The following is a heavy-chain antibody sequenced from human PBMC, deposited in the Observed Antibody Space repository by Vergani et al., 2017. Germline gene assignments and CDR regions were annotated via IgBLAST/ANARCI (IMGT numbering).Heavy chain of an antibody. V-gene: IGHV5-51*03. CDR1: GYSFTSYW. Sequence: EVQLVQSGAEVKKPGESLKISCKGSGYSFTSYWIGWVRQMPGKGLEWMGIIYPGDSDTRYSPSFQGQVTISADKSISTAYLQWSSLKASATAMYYCARGGIVVVPAAPYYGMDVWSQGTTVTVS. CDR3: ARGGIVVVPAAPYYGMDV. CDR2: IYPGDSDT. J-gene: IGHJ6*02. D-gene: IGHD2-2*01.